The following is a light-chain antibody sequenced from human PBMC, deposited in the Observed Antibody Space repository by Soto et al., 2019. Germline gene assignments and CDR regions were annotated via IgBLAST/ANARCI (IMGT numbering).Light chain of an antibody. J-gene: IGKJ3*01. CDR3: QQYNNWPFT. CDR1: QSISSN. Sequence: EIVMTQSPATLSVSPGERATLSCRASQSISSNLAWYQQKPGQAPRLLIYGASTRATGIPATFSGSGSGTEFTLLISSLQSEDFAVYHCQQYNNWPFTFGPGTKVDIK. CDR2: GAS. V-gene: IGKV3-15*01.